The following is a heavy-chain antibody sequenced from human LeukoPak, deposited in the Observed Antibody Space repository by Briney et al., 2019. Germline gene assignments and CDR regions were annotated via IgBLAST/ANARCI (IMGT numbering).Heavy chain of an antibody. V-gene: IGHV3-23*01. CDR3: AQGYSSGWYPY. Sequence: GGSLRLSCAVSGFSVSSFGMSWVRQAPGKGLEWISAISVNGETTYYADSVKGRFIISRDNSKYTLYLQLSSLRAEDTAVYYCAQGYSSGWYPYWGQGSLVSVSS. CDR2: ISVNGETT. CDR1: GFSVSSFG. D-gene: IGHD6-19*01. J-gene: IGHJ4*02.